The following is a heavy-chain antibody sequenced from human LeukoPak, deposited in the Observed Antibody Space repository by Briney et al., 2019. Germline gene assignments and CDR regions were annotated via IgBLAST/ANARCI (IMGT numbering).Heavy chain of an antibody. CDR1: GYSFTSYW. Sequence: GESLKISCKGSGYSFTSYWIGWVRQMPGKGLEWMGIIYPGDSDTRYSPSFQGQVTISADKSISTAYLQWSSLKASDTAMYYCARRKHYGSGDVVDAFDIWGQGTVVTVSS. D-gene: IGHD3-10*01. J-gene: IGHJ3*02. CDR3: ARRKHYGSGDVVDAFDI. CDR2: IYPGDSDT. V-gene: IGHV5-51*01.